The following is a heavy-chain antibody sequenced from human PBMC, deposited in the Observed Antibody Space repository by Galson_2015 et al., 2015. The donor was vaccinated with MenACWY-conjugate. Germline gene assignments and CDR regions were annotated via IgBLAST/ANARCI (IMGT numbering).Heavy chain of an antibody. J-gene: IGHJ4*02. Sequence: SLRLSCAASGFTFSTYAMSWVRQVPGKGLEWVSGISYSGGSTHYADSVKGRFTISRDNSEKTLYLQMNSLRDEDTGLYYCAKGASQVLWANLFDYWGQGTRVTVSS. CDR2: ISYSGGST. D-gene: IGHD4/OR15-4a*01. V-gene: IGHV3-23*01. CDR1: GFTFSTYA. CDR3: AKGASQVLWANLFDY.